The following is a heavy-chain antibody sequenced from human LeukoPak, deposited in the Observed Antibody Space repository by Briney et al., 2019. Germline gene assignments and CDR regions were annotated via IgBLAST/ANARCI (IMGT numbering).Heavy chain of an antibody. V-gene: IGHV3-7*01. J-gene: IGHJ6*03. CDR3: AREGLGSGYGNYYYYMDV. CDR2: IKQDGSEK. D-gene: IGHD3-10*01. Sequence: GGSLRLSCAASGFTFSSYWMSWVRQAPGKGLEWVANIKQDGSEKYYVDSVKGRFTISRDNAKNSLYLQMSSLRAEDTAVYYCAREGLGSGYGNYYYYMDVWGKGTTVTVSS. CDR1: GFTFSSYW.